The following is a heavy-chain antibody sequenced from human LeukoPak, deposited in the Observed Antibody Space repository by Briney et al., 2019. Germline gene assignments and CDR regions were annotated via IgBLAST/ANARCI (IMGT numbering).Heavy chain of an antibody. Sequence: PGGSLRLSCAASGFTFSTHSMNWVRQAPGKGLEWIAYISGGSTKYYTDSVRGRFTVSRDNAKNSLYLQMNSLRAEDTAVYYCARDGSDTSYYYRYYMDVWGKGTTVTVSS. CDR3: ARDGSDTSYYYRYYMDV. CDR1: GFTFSTHS. CDR2: ISGGSTK. D-gene: IGHD3-16*01. J-gene: IGHJ6*03. V-gene: IGHV3-48*04.